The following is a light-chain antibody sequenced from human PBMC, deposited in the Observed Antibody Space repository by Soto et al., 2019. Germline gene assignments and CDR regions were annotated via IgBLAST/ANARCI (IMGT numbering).Light chain of an antibody. Sequence: DIQMTQSPSSLSASVGDIVTITCRASQSISSYLNWYQQKPGKAPKLLIYAASSLQSGGPSRFSGSGSGTDFTLTISSLQPEDFATYYCQQSYSTPLTFGGGTKVEIK. V-gene: IGKV1-39*01. CDR3: QQSYSTPLT. CDR1: QSISSY. CDR2: AAS. J-gene: IGKJ4*01.